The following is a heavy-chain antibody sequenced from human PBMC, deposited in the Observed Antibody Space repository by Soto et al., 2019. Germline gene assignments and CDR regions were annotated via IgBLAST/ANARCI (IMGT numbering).Heavy chain of an antibody. CDR1: GFTFSSYG. J-gene: IGHJ4*02. D-gene: IGHD6-19*01. CDR3: ARTNSSGFYFDY. V-gene: IGHV3-33*01. CDR2: IWYDGSNK. Sequence: GGSLRLSCAASGFTFSSYGMHWVRQAPGKGLEWVAVIWYDGSNKYYADSVKDRFTISRDNSKNTLYLQMNSLRAEDTAVYYCARTNSSGFYFDYWGQGTLVTVSS.